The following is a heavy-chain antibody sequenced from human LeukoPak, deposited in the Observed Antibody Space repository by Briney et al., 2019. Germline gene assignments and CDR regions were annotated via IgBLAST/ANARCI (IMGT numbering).Heavy chain of an antibody. D-gene: IGHD3-22*01. CDR1: GYSISSGYY. CDR2: IYHSGST. V-gene: IGHV4-38-2*01. Sequence: RTSETLSLTCAVSGYSISSGYYWGWIRQPPGKGLAWIGSIYHSGSTYYNPSLKSRVTISVDTSKNQFSLKLSSVTAADTAVYDCARVSPENSSGYYYDNYYFDYWGQGTLVTVSS. J-gene: IGHJ4*02. CDR3: ARVSPENSSGYYYDNYYFDY.